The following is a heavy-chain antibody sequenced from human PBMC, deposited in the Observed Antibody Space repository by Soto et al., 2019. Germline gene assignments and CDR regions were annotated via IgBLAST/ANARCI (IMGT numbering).Heavy chain of an antibody. CDR1: GYTFTGYY. J-gene: IGHJ6*02. CDR3: ARVSPYNNASILVYPDYYYGMDV. D-gene: IGHD3-3*02. Sequence: ASVKVSCKASGYTFTGYYTHWVRQAPGQGLEWMGWINPNSGGTNYAQKFQGWVTMTRDTSISTAYMELSRLRSDDTAVYYCARVSPYNNASILVYPDYYYGMDVWGQGTTVTVSS. V-gene: IGHV1-2*04. CDR2: INPNSGGT.